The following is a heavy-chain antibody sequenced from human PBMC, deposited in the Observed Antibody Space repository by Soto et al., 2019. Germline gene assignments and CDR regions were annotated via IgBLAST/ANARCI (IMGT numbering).Heavy chain of an antibody. J-gene: IGHJ4*02. CDR2: ISAYNGNT. CDR3: AILGYCSGGSCSADY. D-gene: IGHD2-15*01. Sequence: ASVKVSCKASGYTFTSYGISWVRQAPGQGLEWMGWISAYNGNTNYAQKLQGRVTMTTDTSTSTAYMELRSLRSDDTAVYYCAILGYCSGGSCSADYWGQGTLVTVSS. V-gene: IGHV1-18*01. CDR1: GYTFTSYG.